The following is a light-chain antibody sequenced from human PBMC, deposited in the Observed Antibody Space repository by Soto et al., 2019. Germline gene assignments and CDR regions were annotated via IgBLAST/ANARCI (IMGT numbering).Light chain of an antibody. CDR2: GAS. V-gene: IGKV3-20*01. CDR1: QSVRSNY. Sequence: EIVLTQSPGTLSLSSGERATLSCRASQSVRSNYLAWYQQKPGQAPRLLIYGASSRATGIPDRFGGSGSGTDFTLTISRLEPEEFAVYYCQQYASSPLTFGGGTKVAVK. CDR3: QQYASSPLT. J-gene: IGKJ4*01.